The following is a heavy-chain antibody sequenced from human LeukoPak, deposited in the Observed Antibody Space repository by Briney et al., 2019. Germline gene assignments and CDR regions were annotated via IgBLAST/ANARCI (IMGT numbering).Heavy chain of an antibody. J-gene: IGHJ6*04. Sequence: GGSLRLSCATSGFTFSSYEMHWVRQAPGKGLEYVSAISSNGDSTYYANFVKGRFIISRDNSKNTLYLQMGSLRPEDMAVCYCARDRPGDVWGEGTTVTVSS. CDR2: ISSNGDST. V-gene: IGHV3-64*01. CDR1: GFTFSSYE. CDR3: ARDRPGDV.